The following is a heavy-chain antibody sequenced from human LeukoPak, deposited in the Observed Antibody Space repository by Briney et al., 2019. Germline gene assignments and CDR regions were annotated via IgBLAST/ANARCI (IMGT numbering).Heavy chain of an antibody. CDR3: AGGADMIVVDTGYYYDGMDV. Sequence: GGSLRLSCAAAGFTSSGYWMSWVRQAPGKGLEWVAYINQDGNEKKYGDSGKVRFTISRDNSKNTLYLQMLSLRAEDTAVYYCAGGADMIVVDTGYYYDGMDVWGQGTTVTVSS. J-gene: IGHJ6*02. V-gene: IGHV3-7*01. CDR1: GFTSSGYW. D-gene: IGHD3-22*01. CDR2: INQDGNEK.